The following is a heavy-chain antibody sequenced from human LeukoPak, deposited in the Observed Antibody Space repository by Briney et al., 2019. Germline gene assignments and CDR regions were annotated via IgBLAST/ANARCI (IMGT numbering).Heavy chain of an antibody. V-gene: IGHV4-30-4*08. D-gene: IGHD3-9*01. Sequence: SQTLSLTCTVSGGSISSGDYYWSWIRQPPGKGLEWIGYIYYSGSTNYNPSLKSRVTISVDTSKNQFSLKLSAVTAADTAVYYCARLPELRYFVFDYWGLGAVVTVSS. CDR3: ARLPELRYFVFDY. CDR2: IYYSGST. J-gene: IGHJ4*02. CDR1: GGSISSGDYY.